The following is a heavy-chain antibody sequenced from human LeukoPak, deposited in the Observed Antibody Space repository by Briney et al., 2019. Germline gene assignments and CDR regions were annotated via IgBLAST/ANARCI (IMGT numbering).Heavy chain of an antibody. D-gene: IGHD3-22*01. J-gene: IGHJ4*02. V-gene: IGHV4-59*01. Sequence: SETLSLTCTVSDDSIKSYFWTWIRQSPGKGMEWIGYVFYSGSTSYNPSLRSRLTMSVDTSKSQFSLNLNSVTTADTAMYYCARGTRRHYDGSGYYYGEFDSWGQGIRVTVSS. CDR3: ARGTRRHYDGSGYYYGEFDS. CDR2: VFYSGST. CDR1: DDSIKSYF.